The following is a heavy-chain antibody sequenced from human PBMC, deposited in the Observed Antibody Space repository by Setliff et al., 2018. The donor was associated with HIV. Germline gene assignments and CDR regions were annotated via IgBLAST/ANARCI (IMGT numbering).Heavy chain of an antibody. Sequence: SETLSLTCAVYGGSFSGYYWSWIRQPPGKGLEWIGEIIHSGSTNYSPSLKSRVTISVDTSKNQFSLTLSSVTAADTAVYYCARPLSTSYNFWGYAFAIWGQGTMVTVSS. CDR2: IIHSGST. V-gene: IGHV4-34*12. J-gene: IGHJ3*02. D-gene: IGHD3-3*01. CDR1: GGSFSGYY. CDR3: ARPLSTSYNFWGYAFAI.